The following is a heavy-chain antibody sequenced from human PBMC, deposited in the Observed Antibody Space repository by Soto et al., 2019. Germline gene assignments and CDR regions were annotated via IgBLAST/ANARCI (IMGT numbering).Heavy chain of an antibody. J-gene: IGHJ6*03. Sequence: GASAEVCCKASGYGFASYSRSSVPQAPEQGLEWMGWISAYNGNTNYAQKVQGRVTMTTDTSTSTAYMELRSLRSDDTAVYYCAREAVTTSGYYYYSYMDVWGKGTTVPVSS. D-gene: IGHD4-17*01. V-gene: IGHV1-18*01. CDR2: ISAYNGNT. CDR3: AREAVTTSGYYYYSYMDV. CDR1: GYGFASYS.